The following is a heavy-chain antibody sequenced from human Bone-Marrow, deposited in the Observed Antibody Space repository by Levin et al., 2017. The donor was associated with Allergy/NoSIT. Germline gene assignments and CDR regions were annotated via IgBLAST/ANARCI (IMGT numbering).Heavy chain of an antibody. CDR3: AREVESPDWFDP. V-gene: IGHV1-2*06. Sequence: ASVKVSCKASGYSFTAFYVYWVRQAPGQGLEWMGRVDPVSGATNYAQKFQGRVTMTRDTSTSTAYMDLRRLTSDDTALYYCAREVESPDWFDPWGPGTLVTVSS. CDR2: VDPVSGAT. CDR1: GYSFTAFY. J-gene: IGHJ5*02.